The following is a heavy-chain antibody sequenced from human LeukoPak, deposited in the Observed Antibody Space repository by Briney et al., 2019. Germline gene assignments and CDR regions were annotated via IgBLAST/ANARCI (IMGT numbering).Heavy chain of an antibody. CDR1: GFTFSSCA. CDR3: AKDREVIVPAAGDY. Sequence: PGGSLRLSCAVSGFTFSSCAMSWVRQAPGKGLEWVSGISGSGGSTGYADSVKGRFTISRDNSKNMVYLQMNSLRAEDTAVYYCAKDREVIVPAAGDYWGQGTLVTVSS. J-gene: IGHJ4*02. D-gene: IGHD2-2*01. CDR2: ISGSGGST. V-gene: IGHV3-23*01.